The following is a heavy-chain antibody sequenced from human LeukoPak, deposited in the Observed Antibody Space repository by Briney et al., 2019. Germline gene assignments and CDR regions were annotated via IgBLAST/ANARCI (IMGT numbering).Heavy chain of an antibody. CDR3: ARDGGIAARHYYYYYMVV. CDR2: INSDGSST. V-gene: IGHV3-74*01. CDR1: RFTFSSYW. Sequence: GGSLRLSCAASRFTFSSYWMHWVRQAPGKGRGWVSRINSDGSSTSYADSVKGRFTISRDNAKNTLYLQMNSLRAEATAVYYCARDGGIAARHYYYYYMVVWGKGTTVTVSS. J-gene: IGHJ6*03. D-gene: IGHD6-6*01.